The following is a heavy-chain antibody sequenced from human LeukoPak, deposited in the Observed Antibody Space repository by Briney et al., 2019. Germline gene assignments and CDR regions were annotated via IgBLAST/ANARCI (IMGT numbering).Heavy chain of an antibody. D-gene: IGHD3-10*01. CDR3: TTGPVLLLWFGDRSMDV. J-gene: IGHJ6*02. Sequence: GGSLRLSCAASGFTFSNAWMSWVRQAPGKGLEWVGRIKSKTDGGTTDYAAPVKGRFTISRDDSKNTLYLQMNSLKTEDTAVYCCTTGPVLLLWFGDRSMDVWGQGTTVTVSS. CDR1: GFTFSNAW. CDR2: IKSKTDGGTT. V-gene: IGHV3-15*01.